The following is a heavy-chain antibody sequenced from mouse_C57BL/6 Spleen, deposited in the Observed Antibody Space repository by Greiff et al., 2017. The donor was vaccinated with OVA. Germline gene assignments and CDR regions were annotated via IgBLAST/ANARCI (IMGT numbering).Heavy chain of an antibody. D-gene: IGHD2-5*01. CDR3: TRGPYSNYRLNWYFDDV. CDR2: IYPGNSDT. J-gene: IGHJ1*03. CDR1: GYTFTSYW. V-gene: IGHV1-5*01. Sequence: EVQRVESGTVLARPGASVKMSCKTSGYTFTSYWMHWVKQRPGQGLEWIGAIYPGNSDTSYNQKFKGKAILTADKSSSTAYMELRSLTSEDSAVYYCTRGPYSNYRLNWYFDDVWGTGTTVTVSS.